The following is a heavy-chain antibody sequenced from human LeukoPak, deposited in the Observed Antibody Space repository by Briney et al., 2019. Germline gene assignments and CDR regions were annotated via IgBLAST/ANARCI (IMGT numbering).Heavy chain of an antibody. Sequence: PSETLSLTCTVPGGSISSYYWGWIRQPAGKGLEWIGRIYTSGSTNYNPSLKSRVTMSVDTSKNQFSLKLSSVTAADTAVYYCARDRSWAAQWLAPGNYYGMDVWGQGTTVTVSS. CDR1: GGSISSYY. D-gene: IGHD6-19*01. CDR3: ARDRSWAAQWLAPGNYYGMDV. J-gene: IGHJ6*02. CDR2: IYTSGST. V-gene: IGHV4-4*07.